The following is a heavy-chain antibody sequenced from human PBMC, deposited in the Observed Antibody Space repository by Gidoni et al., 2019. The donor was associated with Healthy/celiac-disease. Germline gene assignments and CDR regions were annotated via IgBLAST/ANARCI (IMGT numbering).Heavy chain of an antibody. CDR2: INHRRGT. V-gene: IGHV4-34*01. CDR1: GGSFSGYY. Sequence: QVQLQQWGAVLLKPSETLSLTCAVYGGSFSGYYWSWIRPPQGKGLEWIGEINHRRGTNNHPSLKSRVTISVDTSKNQFSLKLSSVTAADTAVYYCARESGSLSEGVDYWGQGTLVTVSS. D-gene: IGHD3-10*01. CDR3: ARESGSLSEGVDY. J-gene: IGHJ4*02.